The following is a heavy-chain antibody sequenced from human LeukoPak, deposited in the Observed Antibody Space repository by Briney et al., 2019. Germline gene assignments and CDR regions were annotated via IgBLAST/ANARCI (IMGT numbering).Heavy chain of an antibody. CDR2: ISNNGGYK. V-gene: IGHV3-30-3*01. CDR1: GFTFSSYA. CDR3: ARDKGDYDTSGSLFVF. J-gene: IGHJ4*02. D-gene: IGHD3-22*01. Sequence: PGGSLRLSCAASGFTFSSYAMHWVRQAPGKGLEWVAVISNNGGYKHYTDSVKGRFTISRDDSKSTVYLQMNSLRAEDTAVYYCARDKGDYDTSGSLFVFGGQGTLVTVSS.